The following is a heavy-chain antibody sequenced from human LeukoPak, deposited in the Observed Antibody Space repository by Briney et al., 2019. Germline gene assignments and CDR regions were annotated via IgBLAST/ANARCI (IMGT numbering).Heavy chain of an antibody. V-gene: IGHV3-53*01. CDR2: LYSGGNT. J-gene: IGHJ4*02. CDR3: ARDRSDGFDY. Sequence: QTGGSLRLSCAASEFTVSSNSMSWVRQAPGKGLEWVSVLYSGGNTYYADSVKGRFTISRDNSKNTLYLQMNSLRTEDTAVYYCARDRSDGFDYWGQGTLVTVSS. CDR1: EFTVSSNS.